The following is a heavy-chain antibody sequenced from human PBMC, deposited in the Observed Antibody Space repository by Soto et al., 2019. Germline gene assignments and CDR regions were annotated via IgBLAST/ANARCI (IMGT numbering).Heavy chain of an antibody. CDR2: IFYTWST. Sequence: SETLSLTCTVSGDSISSRNYYWGWVRQPPGKGLEWIGSIFYTWSTYYNPSLKSRVTISVDTSRNQFSLKLSSVTAADTAVDYCGRRGKKLWDLGLWGQGILVTV. D-gene: IGHD3-16*01. J-gene: IGHJ4*02. CDR3: GRRGKKLWDLGL. CDR1: GDSISSRNYY. V-gene: IGHV4-39*01.